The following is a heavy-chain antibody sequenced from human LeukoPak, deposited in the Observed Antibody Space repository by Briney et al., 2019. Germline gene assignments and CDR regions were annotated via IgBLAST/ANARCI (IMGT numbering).Heavy chain of an antibody. J-gene: IGHJ1*01. V-gene: IGHV3-30*18. CDR3: AKDLSGTDFQH. Sequence: GGSLRLSFAASGFTFSSYGMHWVRQAPGKGLEWVAVISYDGSNKYYADSVKGRFTISRDNSKNTLYLQMNSLRAEDTAVYYCAKDLSGTDFQHWGQGTLVTVSS. D-gene: IGHD3-9*01. CDR2: ISYDGSNK. CDR1: GFTFSSYG.